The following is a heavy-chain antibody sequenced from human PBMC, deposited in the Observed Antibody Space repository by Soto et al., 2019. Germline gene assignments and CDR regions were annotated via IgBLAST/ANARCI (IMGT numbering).Heavy chain of an antibody. Sequence: EVQLVESGGGLVKPGGSLRLSCAASGFTFSNAWMNWVRQAPGKGLEWVGRIKSKTDGGTTDYAAPVKGRFTISRDDSKNTLYLQMNSLKTEDTAVYYCTGSSSLIKSPFDYWGQGTLVTVSS. CDR1: GFTFSNAW. V-gene: IGHV3-15*07. J-gene: IGHJ4*02. D-gene: IGHD6-13*01. CDR3: TGSSSLIKSPFDY. CDR2: IKSKTDGGTT.